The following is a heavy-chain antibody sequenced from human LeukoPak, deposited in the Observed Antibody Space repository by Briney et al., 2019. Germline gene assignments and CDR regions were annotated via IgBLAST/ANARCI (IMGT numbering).Heavy chain of an antibody. D-gene: IGHD3-22*01. V-gene: IGHV3-48*02. CDR2: ISSSSSTI. Sequence: PGRSLRLSCAGSGFTFSGYTIHWVRQAPGKGLEWVSYISSSSSTIYYADSVKGRFTISGDNAKNSLYLQMNSLRDEDTAVYYCARYYYYDSSGYYGGFDYWGQGTLVTVSS. CDR3: ARYYYYDSSGYYGGFDY. J-gene: IGHJ4*02. CDR1: GFTFSGYT.